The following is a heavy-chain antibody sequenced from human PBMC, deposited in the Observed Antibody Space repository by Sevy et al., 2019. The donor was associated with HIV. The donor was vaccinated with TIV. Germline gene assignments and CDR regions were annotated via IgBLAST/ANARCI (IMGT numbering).Heavy chain of an antibody. Sequence: ASVKVSCKASGYTFTSYGISWVRQAPGQGLEWMGWISAYHGKTTYEQKLQGRVTMTTDRSTSTAYMELRNLRSDDTAVYYGARELYSVEVRGVGLTNFDYWDQGTLVTVSS. CDR3: ARELYSVEVRGVGLTNFDY. V-gene: IGHV1-18*01. CDR1: GYTFTSYG. J-gene: IGHJ4*02. CDR2: ISAYHGKT. D-gene: IGHD3-10*01.